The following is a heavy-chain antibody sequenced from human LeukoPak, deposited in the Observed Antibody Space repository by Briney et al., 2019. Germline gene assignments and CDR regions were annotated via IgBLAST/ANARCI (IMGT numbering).Heavy chain of an antibody. CDR2: INTDGSST. CDR1: GFTFSSYW. Sequence: GGSLRLSCAASGFTFSSYWMHWVRQAPGKGLVWVSRINTDGSSTSYADSVKGRFTISRDNAKNTLYLQMNSLRAEDTAVYYCASRYCSGGSCYFDYWGQGTLVTVSS. J-gene: IGHJ4*02. CDR3: ASRYCSGGSCYFDY. D-gene: IGHD2-15*01. V-gene: IGHV3-74*01.